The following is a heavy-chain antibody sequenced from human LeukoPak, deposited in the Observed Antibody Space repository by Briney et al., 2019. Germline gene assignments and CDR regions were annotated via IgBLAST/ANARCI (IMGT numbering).Heavy chain of an antibody. Sequence: PSETLSLTCAVYGGSFSGYYWSWIRQPPGKGLEWIGEINHSGSTNYNPSLKSRVTISVDTSKNQFSLKLSSVTAADTAVYYCARRPSLCSSTSCYYNYYYYYYYMDVWGKGTTVTISS. V-gene: IGHV4-34*01. CDR1: GGSFSGYY. J-gene: IGHJ6*03. CDR3: ARRPSLCSSTSCYYNYYYYYYYMDV. D-gene: IGHD2-2*01. CDR2: INHSGST.